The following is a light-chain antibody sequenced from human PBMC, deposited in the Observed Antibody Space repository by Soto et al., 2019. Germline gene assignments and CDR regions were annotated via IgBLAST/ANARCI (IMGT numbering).Light chain of an antibody. CDR3: CSYAGTSGAHWV. CDR1: NSDVGSYNL. CDR2: EGS. Sequence: QSALTQPASVSGSPGQSITISCTGTNSDVGSYNLVSWYQHHPGKAPKLMVYEGSRRPSGVSNRFSGSKSGNTASLTISGLQAEDEADHFCCSYAGTSGAHWVFGGGTKLTVL. J-gene: IGLJ3*02. V-gene: IGLV2-23*01.